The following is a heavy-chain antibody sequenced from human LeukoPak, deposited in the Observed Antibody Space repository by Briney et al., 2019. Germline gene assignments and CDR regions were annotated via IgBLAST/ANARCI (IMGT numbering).Heavy chain of an antibody. CDR2: IYHSGGS. Sequence: PSETLSLTCTVSGGSISSGGYDWIRIRQPPGKGLEWTAYIYHSGGSYYKSSLKSRVTISVDRPKNQFSLKLSSVTAADTAVYYCARRVQYYDFWSGYYSTYYYYYMDVWGKGTTVTVSS. CDR3: ARRVQYYDFWSGYYSTYYYYYMDV. V-gene: IGHV4-30-2*02. J-gene: IGHJ6*03. D-gene: IGHD3-3*01. CDR1: GGSISSGGYD.